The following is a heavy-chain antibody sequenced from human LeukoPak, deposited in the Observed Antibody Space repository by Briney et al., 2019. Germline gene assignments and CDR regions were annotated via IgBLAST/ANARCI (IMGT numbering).Heavy chain of an antibody. CDR2: ISSSSSTI. V-gene: IGHV3-48*04. D-gene: IGHD6-19*01. Sequence: GGSLRLSCAASGFTFSSYSMNWVRQAPGKGLEWVSYISSSSSTIYYADSVKGRFAISRDNAKNSLYLQMNSLRAEDTAVYYCAKSIAVAGSWIFGYFDYWGQGTLVTVSS. CDR3: AKSIAVAGSWIFGYFDY. J-gene: IGHJ4*02. CDR1: GFTFSSYS.